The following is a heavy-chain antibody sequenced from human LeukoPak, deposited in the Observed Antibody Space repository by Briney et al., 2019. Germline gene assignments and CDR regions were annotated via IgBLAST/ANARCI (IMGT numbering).Heavy chain of an antibody. CDR2: IYYSGST. J-gene: IGHJ3*02. CDR1: GDSLTSTSYY. D-gene: IGHD1-14*01. CDR3: AGDNNRGFRIFDI. Sequence: PSETLSLTCTVSGDSLTSTSYYWGWIRQAPGKGLDWIASIYYSGSTYYNPSLKSRVTISVDTSKNQFSLKLSSVTAADTAVYYCAGDNNRGFRIFDIWGQGTMVTVSP. V-gene: IGHV4-39*01.